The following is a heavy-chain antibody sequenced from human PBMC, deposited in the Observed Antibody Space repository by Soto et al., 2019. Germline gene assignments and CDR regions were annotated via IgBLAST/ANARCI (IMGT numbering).Heavy chain of an antibody. Sequence: GGSLRLSCAASGFTFSSYAMHWVRQAPGKGLEWVAVISYDGSNKYYADSVKGRFTISRDNSKNTLYLQMNSLRAEDTAVYYCARLGVYNWNSASAFDIWGQGTMVTVSS. D-gene: IGHD1-7*01. CDR3: ARLGVYNWNSASAFDI. V-gene: IGHV3-30-3*01. CDR2: ISYDGSNK. CDR1: GFTFSSYA. J-gene: IGHJ3*02.